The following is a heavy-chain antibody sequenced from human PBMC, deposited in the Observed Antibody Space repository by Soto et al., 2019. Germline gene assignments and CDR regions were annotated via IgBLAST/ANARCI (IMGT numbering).Heavy chain of an antibody. D-gene: IGHD3-16*01. Sequence: QITLKESGPTLVKPTQSLTLTCTFSGFSLSTSKLGLGWIHQPPGKALELLALIYLDNDKRYSPSLNSRLTIIKDTSKTQVVLTMTNMDPVDTATYYCAHTYPPAFDIWGQGTMVTDSS. CDR1: GFSLSTSKLG. V-gene: IGHV2-5*02. J-gene: IGHJ3*02. CDR3: AHTYPPAFDI. CDR2: IYLDNDK.